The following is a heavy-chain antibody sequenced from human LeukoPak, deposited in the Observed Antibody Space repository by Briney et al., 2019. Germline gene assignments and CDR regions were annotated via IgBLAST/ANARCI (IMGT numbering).Heavy chain of an antibody. V-gene: IGHV1-18*01. J-gene: IGHJ6*03. Sequence: GASVKVSCKASGYTFTSYGINWVRQAPGQGLEWMGWISAYNGDTNYAQKLQGRVTMTTDTSTSTAYMELSSLRSEDTAVYYCARAGIEMATISSYYYMDVWGKGTTVTVSS. D-gene: IGHD5-24*01. CDR1: GYTFTSYG. CDR2: ISAYNGDT. CDR3: ARAGIEMATISSYYYMDV.